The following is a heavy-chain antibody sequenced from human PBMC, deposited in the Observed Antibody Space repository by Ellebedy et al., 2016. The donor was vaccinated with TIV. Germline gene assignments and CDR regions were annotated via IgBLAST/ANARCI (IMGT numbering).Heavy chain of an antibody. Sequence: PGGSLRLSCAGSGFPFSDYSLSWLRQAPGKGLEWVGFIRRKIFGGTAEYFASVKGRFTISRDDSKRIAYLEMNSLKTEDTAMYYCTSAVRGTADPDWGQGTLVTVSS. D-gene: IGHD1-7*01. CDR2: IRRKIFGGTA. V-gene: IGHV3-49*03. CDR1: GFPFSDYS. CDR3: TSAVRGTADPD. J-gene: IGHJ4*02.